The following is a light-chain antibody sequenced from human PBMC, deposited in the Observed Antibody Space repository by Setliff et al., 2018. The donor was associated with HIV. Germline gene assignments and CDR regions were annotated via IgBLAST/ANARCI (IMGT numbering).Light chain of an antibody. J-gene: IGLJ1*01. V-gene: IGLV2-23*01. CDR1: SSDIGRYNL. CDR2: QAT. Sequence: QSVLAQPASVSWSPGQSITISCTGTSSDIGRYNLVSWYQQYPGKAPKLMIYQATKRPSGVSNRFSGSKSGNTASLTISGLQAEDEADYYCCSHTGSNTDVFGSGTKV. CDR3: CSHTGSNTDV.